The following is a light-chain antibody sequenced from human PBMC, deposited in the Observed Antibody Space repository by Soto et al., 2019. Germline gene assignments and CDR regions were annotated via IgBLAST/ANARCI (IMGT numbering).Light chain of an antibody. CDR2: GAT. V-gene: IGKV1-39*01. Sequence: DLQMTQSPSSLSVSVGNRVTITCRASQSVGSYLIWFQQQPGKAPKVLIYGATTLHTGVPSRFSGSGYGTDFTLTISSLQPEDSATYYCHQSYTTPQTFGQGTKLEI. CDR1: QSVGSY. J-gene: IGKJ2*01. CDR3: HQSYTTPQT.